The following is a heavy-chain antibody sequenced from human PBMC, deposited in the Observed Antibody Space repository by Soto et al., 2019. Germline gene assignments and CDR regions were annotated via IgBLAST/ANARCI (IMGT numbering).Heavy chain of an antibody. CDR1: GYSISSSNW. CDR2: IYYSGTT. J-gene: IGHJ4*02. V-gene: IGHV4-28*01. Sequence: SETLSLTCTVSGYSISSSNWWGWIRQPPGKGLEWIGYIYYSGTTYYNPSLKSRVTMSVDTSKNQFSLKLTSVTAVDTAVYYCARRDIQGPIAYWGQGTLVTVSS. CDR3: ARRDIQGPIAY.